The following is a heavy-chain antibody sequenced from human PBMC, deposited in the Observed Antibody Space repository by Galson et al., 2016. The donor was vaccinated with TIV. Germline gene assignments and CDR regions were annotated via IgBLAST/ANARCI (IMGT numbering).Heavy chain of an antibody. CDR3: ARDPPTIVVVPAGGFDY. Sequence: SVKVSCKASGYTFPSYGISWVRQAPGQGLEWMGWISAKNGNTNYAQKFQGRVTMTTDTSTSIAYMELRSLRSDDTAGYYCARDPPTIVVVPAGGFDYWGQGTLVTVSS. CDR1: GYTFPSYG. D-gene: IGHD2-2*01. J-gene: IGHJ4*02. CDR2: ISAKNGNT. V-gene: IGHV1-18*01.